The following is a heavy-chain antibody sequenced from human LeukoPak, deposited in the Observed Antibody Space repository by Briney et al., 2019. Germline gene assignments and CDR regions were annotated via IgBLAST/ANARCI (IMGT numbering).Heavy chain of an antibody. J-gene: IGHJ5*02. D-gene: IGHD2-2*01. CDR1: GGSISSGGYY. CDR2: INHSGST. V-gene: IGHV4-39*07. CDR3: ASRDCSSTSCHEGYNWFDP. Sequence: TSETLSLTCTVSGGSISSGGYYWSWIRQPPGKGLEWIGEINHSGSTNYNPSLKSRVTISVDTSKNQFSLKLTSVTAADTAVYYCASRDCSSTSCHEGYNWFDPWGQGILVSVSS.